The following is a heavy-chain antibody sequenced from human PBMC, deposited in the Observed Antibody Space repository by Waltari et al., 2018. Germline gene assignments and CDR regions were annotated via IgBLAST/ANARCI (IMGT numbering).Heavy chain of an antibody. J-gene: IGHJ4*02. CDR2: SHPSGGT. CDR1: GGSISRGSYY. V-gene: IGHV4-31*03. Sequence: QVQLQESGPGLVRPSQTLSLTCTVSGGSISRGSYYWSWIRQHPGKGLEWIGYSHPSGGTLYNPSLERRVSIGVETSKNQFSLKVSSVTAADTAVYYCAREMNPRAPYFDLWGQGALVTVSS. CDR3: AREMNPRAPYFDL.